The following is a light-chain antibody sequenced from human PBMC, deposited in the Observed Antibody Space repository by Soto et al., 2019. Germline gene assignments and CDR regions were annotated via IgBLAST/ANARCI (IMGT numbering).Light chain of an antibody. CDR3: NSYTSSSTLKV. Sequence: QSALTQPASVSGSPGQSITISCTGTRSDVGGYNYVSWYQQHPGKAPKLMIYDVSNRPSGVSNRFSGSKSGNTASLTISGLQAEDEADYYCNSYTSSSTLKVFGTGTKLTVL. J-gene: IGLJ1*01. V-gene: IGLV2-14*03. CDR1: RSDVGGYNY. CDR2: DVS.